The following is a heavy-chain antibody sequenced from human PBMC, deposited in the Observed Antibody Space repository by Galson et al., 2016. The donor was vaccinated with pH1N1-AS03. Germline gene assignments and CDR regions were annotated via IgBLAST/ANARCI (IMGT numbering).Heavy chain of an antibody. CDR3: ARVSAGLTGYYYAMDV. CDR1: GYTFTSYY. CDR2: INPSDGNT. D-gene: IGHD4/OR15-4a*01. J-gene: IGHJ6*02. V-gene: IGHV1-46*01. Sequence: SVKVSSKASGYTFTSYYIHWVRQAPGQGREWMGIINPSDGNTNYAQRLQGRVTMTRDTSTSTVYMELSSLRSDDTAVYYCARVSAGLTGYYYAMDVWGQGTTVTVSS.